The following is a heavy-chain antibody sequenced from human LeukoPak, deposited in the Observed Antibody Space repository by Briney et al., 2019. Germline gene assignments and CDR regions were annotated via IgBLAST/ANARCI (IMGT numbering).Heavy chain of an antibody. J-gene: IGHJ6*03. V-gene: IGHV4-34*01. D-gene: IGHD6-19*01. Sequence: PSETLSLTCAVYGGSFSGYYWSWIRQPPGKGLEWIGEINHSGSTNYNPSLKSRVTISVDTSKNQFSLKLSSVTAADTAVYYCARGIKAVAGYYYYYYMDVWGKGTTVTVSS. CDR2: INHSGST. CDR1: GGSFSGYY. CDR3: ARGIKAVAGYYYYYYMDV.